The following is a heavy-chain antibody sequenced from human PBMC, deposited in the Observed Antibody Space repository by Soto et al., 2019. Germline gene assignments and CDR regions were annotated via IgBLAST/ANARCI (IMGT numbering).Heavy chain of an antibody. J-gene: IGHJ4*02. CDR2: ISYDGSNK. Sequence: PGGSLRLSCAASGFTFSSYAMHWVRQAPGKGLEWVAVISYDGSNKYYADSVKGRFTISRDNSKNTLYLQMNSLRAEDTAVYYCARDDGDYGGNSAYFDYWGQGTLVTVSS. V-gene: IGHV3-30-3*01. D-gene: IGHD4-17*01. CDR1: GFTFSSYA. CDR3: ARDDGDYGGNSAYFDY.